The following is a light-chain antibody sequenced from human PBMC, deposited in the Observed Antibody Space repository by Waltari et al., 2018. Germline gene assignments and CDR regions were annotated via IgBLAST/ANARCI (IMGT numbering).Light chain of an antibody. Sequence: VLTQSPGTLSLSPEERATLSCRASQSVSGSYVAWYRQKPGQAPRLLIYGASVRATGIPDRFSGGGSGADFTLTISRLEPEDFAVYYCQQYGNSPLTFGGGTKVEIK. V-gene: IGKV3-20*01. J-gene: IGKJ4*01. CDR3: QQYGNSPLT. CDR2: GAS. CDR1: QSVSGSY.